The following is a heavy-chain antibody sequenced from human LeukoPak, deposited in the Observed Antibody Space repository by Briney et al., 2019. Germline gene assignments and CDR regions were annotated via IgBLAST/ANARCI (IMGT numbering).Heavy chain of an antibody. CDR3: ARGWYDSSGYYHFDH. J-gene: IGHJ4*02. CDR1: GFTFSSYA. V-gene: IGHV3-64*01. D-gene: IGHD3-22*01. Sequence: PGGSLRLSCAASGFTFSSYAMHWVRQAPGKGLEYVSAISSNGGSTYYANSVKGRFTISRDNSKNTLYLQMGSLRAEDTAIYYCARGWYDSSGYYHFDHWGQGTLVTVSS. CDR2: ISSNGGST.